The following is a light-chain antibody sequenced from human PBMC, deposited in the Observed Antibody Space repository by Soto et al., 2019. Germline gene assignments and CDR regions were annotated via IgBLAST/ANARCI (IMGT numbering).Light chain of an antibody. CDR3: KQRTNCQFT. CDR2: DAP. J-gene: IGKJ3*01. Sequence: ELVLTESPATLSLSPGERATLSCRASQSVSSYLAWYQQKPGQAPRLLIYDAPNRATGIRARFSGSGSGTDFTLTISSLEPEDFAVYYCKQRTNCQFTPGPG. V-gene: IGKV3-11*01. CDR1: QSVSSY.